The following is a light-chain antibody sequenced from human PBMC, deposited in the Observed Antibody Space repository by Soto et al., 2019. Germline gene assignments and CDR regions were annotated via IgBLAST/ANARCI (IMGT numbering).Light chain of an antibody. CDR3: EQQYSLPLP. CDR2: WAS. CDR1: QSVLYDSNNKNY. Sequence: DIVMSQSPDSLAASLGERATINCKSSQSVLYDSNNKNYLAWYQQKPGQPPKLLIYWASTRESGVPDRFSGSGSGTDFTLTITSLQAEDVAVCYGEQQYSLPLPFGRATKVDIK. J-gene: IGKJ4*01. V-gene: IGKV4-1*01.